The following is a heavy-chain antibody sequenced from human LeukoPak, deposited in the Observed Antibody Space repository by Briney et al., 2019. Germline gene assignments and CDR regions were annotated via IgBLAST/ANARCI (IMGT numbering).Heavy chain of an antibody. Sequence: GGSLRLSCAASGFTFSSYAMSWVRQAPGKGLEWVSAISGSGGSTYYADSVKGRFTISRDNSRNTLYLQMNSLRAEDTAVYHCAKDLQEYQDVWGKGTTVTVSS. CDR3: AKDLQEYQDV. J-gene: IGHJ6*04. V-gene: IGHV3-23*01. CDR2: ISGSGGST. D-gene: IGHD2-2*01. CDR1: GFTFSSYA.